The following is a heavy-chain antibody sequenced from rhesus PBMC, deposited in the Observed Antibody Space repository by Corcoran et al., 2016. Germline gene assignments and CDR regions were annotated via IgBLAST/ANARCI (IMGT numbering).Heavy chain of an antibody. CDR3: ARHLLAHCSDSGCSHGNFDY. D-gene: IGHD2-33*01. CDR2: IDGNSAST. J-gene: IGHJ4*01. CDR1: GGSISGYYY. V-gene: IGHV4-73*01. Sequence: QVKLQQWGEGLVKPSETLSLTCAVYGGSISGYYYWSWIRQAPGTGLEWMGNIDGNSASTNYNPSLKNRVTISKDTSKNQFSLKLSSVTAADTAVYYCARHLLAHCSDSGCSHGNFDYWGQGVLVTVSS.